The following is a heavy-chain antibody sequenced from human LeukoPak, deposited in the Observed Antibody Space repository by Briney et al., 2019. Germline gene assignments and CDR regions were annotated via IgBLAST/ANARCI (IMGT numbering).Heavy chain of an antibody. CDR1: RGTFSSYA. CDR2: IIPILGIA. D-gene: IGHD1-26*01. J-gene: IGHJ4*02. Sequence: SVKVSCRASRGTFSSYAISWLRQAPGQGLEWMGRIIPILGIANYAQKFQGRVTITADKSTSTAYMELSSLRSEDTAVYYCATRIRYSGSLTPNYYFDYWGQGTLVTVSS. CDR3: ATRIRYSGSLTPNYYFDY. V-gene: IGHV1-69*04.